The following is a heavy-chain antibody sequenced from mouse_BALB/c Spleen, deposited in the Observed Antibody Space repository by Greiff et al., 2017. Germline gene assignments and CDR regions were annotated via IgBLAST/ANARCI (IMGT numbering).Heavy chain of an antibody. Sequence: EVQRVESGPELVKPGASVKISCKASGYTFTDYNMDWVKQSHGKSLEWIGDINPNNGGTIYNQKFKGKATLTVDKSSSTAYMELRSLTSEDTAVYYCARSGSWYFDVWGAGTTVTVSS. J-gene: IGHJ1*01. D-gene: IGHD3-1*01. V-gene: IGHV1-18*01. CDR2: INPNNGGT. CDR1: GYTFTDYN. CDR3: ARSGSWYFDV.